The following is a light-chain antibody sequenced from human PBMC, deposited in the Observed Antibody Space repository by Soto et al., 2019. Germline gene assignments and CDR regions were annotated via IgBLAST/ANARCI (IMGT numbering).Light chain of an antibody. CDR3: ATWDNLLRAGL. Sequence: QSVLTQPPSVSATPGQKVTISCSGGPSNIGNNFVSWYQRLPGTAPRVIIYDNYERPSGIPDRFSGSKSGTSATLDITGLQTGDEAEYYCATWDNLLRAGLFGGGTKLTVL. J-gene: IGLJ2*01. CDR1: PSNIGNNF. CDR2: DNY. V-gene: IGLV1-51*01.